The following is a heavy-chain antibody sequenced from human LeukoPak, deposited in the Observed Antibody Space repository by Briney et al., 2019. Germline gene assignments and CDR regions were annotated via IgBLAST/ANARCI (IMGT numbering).Heavy chain of an antibody. J-gene: IGHJ5*02. CDR2: IYYSGST. CDR1: GGSISSYY. CDR3: ARDLTYYYGSGSYPWFDP. V-gene: IGHV4-59*01. Sequence: SPSETPSLTCTVSGGSISSYYWSWIRQPPGKGLEWIGYIYYSGSTNYNPSLKSRVTISVDTSKNQFSLKLSSVTAADTAVYYCARDLTYYYGSGSYPWFDPWGQGTLVTVSS. D-gene: IGHD3-10*01.